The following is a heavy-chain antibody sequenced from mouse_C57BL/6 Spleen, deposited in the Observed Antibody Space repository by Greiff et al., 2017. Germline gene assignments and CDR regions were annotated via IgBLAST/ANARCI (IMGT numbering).Heavy chain of an antibody. D-gene: IGHD4-1*01. V-gene: IGHV1-81*01. CDR2: IYPRSGNT. Sequence: QVQLQQSGAELARPGASVKLSCKASGYTFTSYGISWVKQRTGQGLEWIGEIYPRSGNTYYNEQFKGKATLTADKSSRTAYMELRSLTSEDAAVYFCARSPLTGTDYWGQGTTLTGSS. CDR1: GYTFTSYG. J-gene: IGHJ2*01. CDR3: ARSPLTGTDY.